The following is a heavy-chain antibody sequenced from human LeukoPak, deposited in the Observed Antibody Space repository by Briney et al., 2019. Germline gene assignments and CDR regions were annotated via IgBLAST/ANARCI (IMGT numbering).Heavy chain of an antibody. CDR3: ARHLRYCSGGSCYPSSDWFDP. V-gene: IGHV4-59*08. J-gene: IGHJ5*02. Sequence: PSETLSLTCTVSGGSISSYYRSWIRQPPGEGLEWIGYIYYSGSTNYNPSLKSRVTISVGTSKNQFSLKLSSVTAADTAVYYCARHLRYCSGGSCYPSSDWFDPWGQGTLVTVSS. CDR1: GGSISSYY. CDR2: IYYSGST. D-gene: IGHD2-15*01.